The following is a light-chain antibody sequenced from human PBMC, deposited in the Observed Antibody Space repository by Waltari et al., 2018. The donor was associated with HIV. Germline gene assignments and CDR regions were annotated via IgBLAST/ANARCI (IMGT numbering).Light chain of an antibody. CDR1: SGSIASTY. CDR3: QSYDSSNVV. Sequence: NFMLTQPHSVSESPGKTVTISCTRSSGSIASTYVQWYQQRPGSAPTTVISEDNQRPPGVPDRFSGSIDTSSNSASLSISGLKTEDEADYYCQSYDSSNVVFGGGTKLTVL. CDR2: EDN. J-gene: IGLJ2*01. V-gene: IGLV6-57*03.